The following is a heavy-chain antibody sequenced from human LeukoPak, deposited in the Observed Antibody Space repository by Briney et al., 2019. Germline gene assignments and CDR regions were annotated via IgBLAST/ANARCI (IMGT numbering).Heavy chain of an antibody. CDR1: GYTLTELS. V-gene: IGHV1-24*01. CDR3: ATVPRPAFGPYYYYGMDV. CDR2: FDPEDGET. D-gene: IGHD3/OR15-3a*01. J-gene: IGHJ6*02. Sequence: ASVNVSFKVSGYTLTELSMHWVRQAPGKGGEGMGGFDPEDGETIYAQKFQGRVTMTEDTSTDTAYMELSSLRSEDTAVYYCATVPRPAFGPYYYYGMDVWGQGTTVTVSS.